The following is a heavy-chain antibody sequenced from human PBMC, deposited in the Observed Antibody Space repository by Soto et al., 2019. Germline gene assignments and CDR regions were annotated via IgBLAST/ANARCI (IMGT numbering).Heavy chain of an antibody. Sequence: EVQLLESGGGSVQPGGSLRLSCAVSGFTFSSYAMSWVRQAPGKGLEWVSTISGSGGSTYYADSVKGRFTISRDNSENTLFLQMNSLRAEDTAVYYCAKSDPNYDFWSGYRRFFDLWGRGTLVTVSS. CDR3: AKSDPNYDFWSGYRRFFDL. V-gene: IGHV3-23*01. CDR2: ISGSGGST. CDR1: GFTFSSYA. D-gene: IGHD3-3*01. J-gene: IGHJ2*01.